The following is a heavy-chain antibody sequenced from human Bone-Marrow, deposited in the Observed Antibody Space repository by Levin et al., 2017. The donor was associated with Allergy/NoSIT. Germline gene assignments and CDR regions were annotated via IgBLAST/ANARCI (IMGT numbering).Heavy chain of an antibody. J-gene: IGHJ6*02. V-gene: IGHV4-59*01. Sequence: SETLSLTCTVSGGPISSFFWTWVRQPPGKGLEWIGSIYYSGDEDFHPSLKSRLTMSVDRSRRQISLTLRSVTAADTAVYYCARNGGNWHAVDYHYGMDIWGQGTTVIVSS. D-gene: IGHD1-20*01. CDR1: GGPISSFF. CDR2: IYYSGDE. CDR3: ARNGGNWHAVDYHYGMDI.